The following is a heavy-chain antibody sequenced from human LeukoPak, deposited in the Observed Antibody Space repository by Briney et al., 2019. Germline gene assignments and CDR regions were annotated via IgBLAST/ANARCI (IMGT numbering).Heavy chain of an antibody. D-gene: IGHD3-22*01. Sequence: SETLSLTCTVSGGSISSYYWSWIREPAGKGLEWIGRIYTTGITNYNPSVKSRVTMSVDTSKNQFSLKLTSVTAADTAVYYCARDGYYYDSSGYYFWGQGTLVTVSS. CDR1: GGSISSYY. V-gene: IGHV4-4*07. CDR2: IYTTGIT. CDR3: ARDGYYYDSSGYYF. J-gene: IGHJ4*02.